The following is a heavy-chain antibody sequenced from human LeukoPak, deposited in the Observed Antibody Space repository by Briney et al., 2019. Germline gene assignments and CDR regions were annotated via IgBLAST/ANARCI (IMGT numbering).Heavy chain of an antibody. CDR1: GGSVSSTNNY. V-gene: IGHV4-39*07. CDR2: IYYSGST. D-gene: IGHD5-12*01. Sequence: SETLSLTCSVSGGSVSSTNNYWGWVRQSPGKGLEWIGNIYYSGSTYYNPSLKSRVTISVDRSKNQFSLKLSSVTAADTAVYYCARDGYSGNDGLWGQGTLVTVSS. J-gene: IGHJ4*02. CDR3: ARDGYSGNDGL.